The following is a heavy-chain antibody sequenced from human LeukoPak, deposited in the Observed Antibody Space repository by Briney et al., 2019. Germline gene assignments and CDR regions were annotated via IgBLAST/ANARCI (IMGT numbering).Heavy chain of an antibody. CDR3: AKKIQLRFDP. CDR1: GFTFSSHS. V-gene: IGHV3-23*01. J-gene: IGHJ5*02. CDR2: IRSSGDST. D-gene: IGHD5-18*01. Sequence: PGGSLTLSRVASGFTFSSHSMTWVRQAPGKGLEWDSAIRSSGDSTYYADTVNDRSTISTDNSKNTLYIQMNSLRAEDTDVYYCAKKIQLRFDPWGQGTLVTVSS.